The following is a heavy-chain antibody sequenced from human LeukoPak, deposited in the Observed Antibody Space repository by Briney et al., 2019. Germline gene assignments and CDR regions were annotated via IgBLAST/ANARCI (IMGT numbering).Heavy chain of an antibody. Sequence: GGSLRLSCAASGLTFSSYAMHWVRQAPGKGLEWVAVISYDGSNKYYADSVKGRFTISRDNSKNTLYLQMNSLRAEDTAVYYCARDLGWYYYYGMDVWGQGTTVTVSS. CDR2: ISYDGSNK. V-gene: IGHV3-30-3*01. J-gene: IGHJ6*02. CDR1: GLTFSSYA. CDR3: ARDLGWYYYYGMDV. D-gene: IGHD2-2*03.